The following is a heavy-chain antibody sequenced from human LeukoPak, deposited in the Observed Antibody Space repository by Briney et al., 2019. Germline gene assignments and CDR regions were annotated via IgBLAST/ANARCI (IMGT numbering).Heavy chain of an antibody. D-gene: IGHD3-10*02. CDR1: GFTFSSYS. J-gene: IGHJ6*04. Sequence: PGGSLRLSCAASGFTFSSYSMNWVRQAPGKGLEWVSSISSSSSYIYYADSVKGRFTISRDNAKNSLYLQMNSLRAEDTAVYYCAELGITMIGGVWGKGTTITISS. V-gene: IGHV3-21*01. CDR3: AELGITMIGGV. CDR2: ISSSSSYI.